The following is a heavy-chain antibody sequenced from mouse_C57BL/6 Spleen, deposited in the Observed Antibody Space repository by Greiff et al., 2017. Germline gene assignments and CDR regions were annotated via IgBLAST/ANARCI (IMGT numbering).Heavy chain of an antibody. D-gene: IGHD2-4*01. CDR2: IYPGSGST. V-gene: IGHV1-55*01. CDR3: ASEGYYDYDGGFAY. Sequence: QVQLQQPGAELVKPGASVKMSCKASGYTFTSYWITWVKQRPGQGLEWIGDIYPGSGSTNYNEKFKSKATLTVDTSSSTAYMQLSSLTSEDSAVYYWASEGYYDYDGGFAYWGQGTLVTVSA. J-gene: IGHJ3*01. CDR1: GYTFTSYW.